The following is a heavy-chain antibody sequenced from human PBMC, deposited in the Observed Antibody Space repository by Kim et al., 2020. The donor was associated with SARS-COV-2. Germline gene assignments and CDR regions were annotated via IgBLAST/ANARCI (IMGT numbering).Heavy chain of an antibody. D-gene: IGHD3-10*01. Sequence: ADSVKGRFTISRDNSKNTLYLQMNSLRAEDTAVYYCAKYGSGSRNDAFDIWGQGTMVTVSS. J-gene: IGHJ3*02. CDR3: AKYGSGSRNDAFDI. V-gene: IGHV3-23*01.